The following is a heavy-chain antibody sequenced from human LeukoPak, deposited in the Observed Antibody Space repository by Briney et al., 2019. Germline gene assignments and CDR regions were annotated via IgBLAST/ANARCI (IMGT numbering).Heavy chain of an antibody. D-gene: IGHD6-19*01. J-gene: IGHJ4*02. Sequence: GGSLRLSCAASGFTFSSYAMSWVRQAPGKGLEWVSSISSSSSYIYYADSVKGRFTISRDNAKNSLYLQMNSLRAEDTAVYYCARDTAVAGTIDYWGQGTLVTVSS. CDR3: ARDTAVAGTIDY. CDR2: ISSSSSYI. V-gene: IGHV3-21*01. CDR1: GFTFSSYA.